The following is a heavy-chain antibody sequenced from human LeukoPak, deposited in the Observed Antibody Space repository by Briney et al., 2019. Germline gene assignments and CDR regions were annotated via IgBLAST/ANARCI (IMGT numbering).Heavy chain of an antibody. CDR2: ISPNSGHS. Sequence: ASVKVSCKASGYTFTDYFMHWVRQTPGHGLEWMGWISPNSGHSNFAQKFQGRVTMTRNTSISTAYMELSSLRSEDTAVYYCARDRWDYMSRADFDYWGQGTLVTVSS. J-gene: IGHJ4*02. CDR3: ARDRWDYMSRADFDY. CDR1: GYTFTDYF. D-gene: IGHD4-11*01. V-gene: IGHV1-2*02.